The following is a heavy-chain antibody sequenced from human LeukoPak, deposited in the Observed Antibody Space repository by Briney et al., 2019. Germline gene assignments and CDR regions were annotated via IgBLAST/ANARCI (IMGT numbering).Heavy chain of an antibody. CDR1: GFTFSSYW. V-gene: IGHV3-7*01. CDR2: IKQDGSEK. Sequence: GGSLRLSCAASGFTFSSYWMSWVRQAPGRGLEWVANIKQDGSEKYYVDSVKGRFTISRDNAKNSLYLQTNSLRAEDTAVYYCARELLGPVWFGNLASDYWGQGTLVTVSS. D-gene: IGHD3-10*01. CDR3: ARELLGPVWFGNLASDY. J-gene: IGHJ4*02.